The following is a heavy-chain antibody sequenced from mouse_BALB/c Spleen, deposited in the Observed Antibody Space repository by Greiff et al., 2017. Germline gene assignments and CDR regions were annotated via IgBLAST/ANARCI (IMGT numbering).Heavy chain of an antibody. V-gene: IGHV5-6-4*01. J-gene: IGHJ2*01. CDR3: RRERPSSDFDY. CDR1: GFSFSSYT. Sequence: EVQLVESGGGLVKPGGSLKLSCAASGFSFSSYTMSWVRQTPEKRLEWVATISSGGSYTYYPDSVKGRFTISRDNAKNTLYLQMSSLKSEDTAMYYWRRERPSSDFDYWGQGTTLTVSS. D-gene: IGHD3-1*01. CDR2: ISSGGSYT.